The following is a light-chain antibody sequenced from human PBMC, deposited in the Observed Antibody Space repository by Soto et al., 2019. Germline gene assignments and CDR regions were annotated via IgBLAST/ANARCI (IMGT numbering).Light chain of an antibody. V-gene: IGLV4-60*02. Sequence: QPVLTQSSSASASVGSSVKHTCTLSSGQSSYIIAWHQQQPGKAPRYLMKLEGSGSYNKGSGVPDRFSGSSSGADRYLTISNLQFEDEADYYCETWDSNTHTVFGGGTKLTVL. CDR3: ETWDSNTHTV. CDR2: LEGSGSY. CDR1: SGQSSYI. J-gene: IGLJ3*02.